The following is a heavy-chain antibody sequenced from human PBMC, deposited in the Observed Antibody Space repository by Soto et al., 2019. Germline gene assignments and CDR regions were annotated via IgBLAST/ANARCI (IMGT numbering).Heavy chain of an antibody. V-gene: IGHV3-48*02. CDR3: VRGEPYFDWLTPGFDH. CDR2: ISSTSNVL. D-gene: IGHD3-9*01. Sequence: GGSLRLSCVASGFMFKNYAMNWVRQAPGKGLEWVSYISSTSNVLYYADSVKGRFTISRDNANNSVSLQMSSLRDEDTALYFCVRGEPYFDWLTPGFDHWGQGTLVTVSS. J-gene: IGHJ4*02. CDR1: GFMFKNYA.